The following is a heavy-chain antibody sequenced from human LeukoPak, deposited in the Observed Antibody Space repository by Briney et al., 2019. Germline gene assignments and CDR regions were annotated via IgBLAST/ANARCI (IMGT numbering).Heavy chain of an antibody. CDR2: ISGSGGST. CDR1: GFTFSSYA. V-gene: IGHV3-23*01. CDR3: AKDHDSSGYYSYCFDY. Sequence: PGGSLRLSCAASGFTFSSYAMSWVRQAPGKGLEWVSAISGSGGSTYYADSVKGRFTISRDNSKNTLYLQMNSLRAEDTAVYYCAKDHDSSGYYSYCFDYWGQGTLVTVSS. D-gene: IGHD3-22*01. J-gene: IGHJ4*02.